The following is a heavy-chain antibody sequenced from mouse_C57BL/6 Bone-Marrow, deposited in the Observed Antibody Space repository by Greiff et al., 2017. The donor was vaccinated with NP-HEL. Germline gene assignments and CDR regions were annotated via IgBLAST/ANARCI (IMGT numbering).Heavy chain of an antibody. CDR1: GFTFSSYT. CDR3: ARPGDFDY. V-gene: IGHV5-9*01. CDR2: ISGGGGNT. J-gene: IGHJ2*01. Sequence: EVQLVESGGGLVKPGGSLKLSCAASGFTFSSYTMSWVRQTPEKRLEWVATISGGGGNTYYPDSVKGRFTISRDNAKNTLYLQMSSLRSEDTALYYCARPGDFDYWGQGTTLTVSS.